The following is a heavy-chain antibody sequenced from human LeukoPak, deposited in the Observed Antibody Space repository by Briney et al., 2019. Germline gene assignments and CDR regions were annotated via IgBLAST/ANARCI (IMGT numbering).Heavy chain of an antibody. V-gene: IGHV3-23*03. Sequence: GGSLRLSCAASGFTVSAKDMNWVRQAPGKGLEWVSVFYSGNYGSSTYYTDSVKGRFTISRDNSKNTLYLQMNSLRAEDTAIYYCAKTGLKVPRSYFDYWGQGALVTVSS. CDR1: GFTVSAKD. J-gene: IGHJ4*02. D-gene: IGHD3-10*01. CDR2: FYSGNYGSST. CDR3: AKTGLKVPRSYFDY.